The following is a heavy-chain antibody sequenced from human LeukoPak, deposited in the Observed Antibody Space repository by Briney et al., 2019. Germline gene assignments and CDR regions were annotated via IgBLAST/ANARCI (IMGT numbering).Heavy chain of an antibody. CDR1: GFTFSSYS. J-gene: IGHJ4*02. D-gene: IGHD3-3*01. V-gene: IGHV3-21*01. CDR2: ISSSSSYI. Sequence: GSLRLSCAASGFTFSSYSMNWVRPAPGKGLEWVSSISSSSSYIYYADSVKGRFTISRDNAKNSLYLQMNSLRAEDTAVYYCARVGSYDFWSGYYSFDYWGQGTLVTVSS. CDR3: ARVGSYDFWSGYYSFDY.